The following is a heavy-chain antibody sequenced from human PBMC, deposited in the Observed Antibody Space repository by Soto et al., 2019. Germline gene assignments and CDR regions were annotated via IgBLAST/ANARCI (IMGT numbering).Heavy chain of an antibody. CDR3: AKKSEIAVPRYYFDL. D-gene: IGHD2-21*01. CDR2: MNGGGGST. J-gene: IGHJ4*02. V-gene: IGHV3-23*01. Sequence: GGSLRLSCAASGFTFGSYAMSWVRQAPGKGLEWVSSMNGGGGSTYYAESVQGRFTISRDNSKDTLYLQMNSLRVEDTAVYYCAKKSEIAVPRYYFDLSGQRTLVTVST. CDR1: GFTFGSYA.